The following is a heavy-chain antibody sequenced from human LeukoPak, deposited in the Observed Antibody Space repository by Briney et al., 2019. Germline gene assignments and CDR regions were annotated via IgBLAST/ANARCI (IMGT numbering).Heavy chain of an antibody. Sequence: PGGSLRLSCVASGFTFSSSSLHWVRQARGKGLEWLSYISSNGGTIYYADSVKGRFTISRDNVNNSLHLEMNSLRSEDTAVYYCARLILTSDDAYWGQGTLVTVSS. CDR3: ARLILTSDDAY. D-gene: IGHD3-16*02. CDR2: ISSNGGTI. CDR1: GFTFSSSS. V-gene: IGHV3-48*01. J-gene: IGHJ4*02.